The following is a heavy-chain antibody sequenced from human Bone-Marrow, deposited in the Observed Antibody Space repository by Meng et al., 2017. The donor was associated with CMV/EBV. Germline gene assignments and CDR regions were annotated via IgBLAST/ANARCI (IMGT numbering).Heavy chain of an antibody. CDR1: GYTVTSYY. CDR3: ARGTPNKECSNGVCYSRRYYYYGMDV. J-gene: IGHJ6*02. Sequence: ASVKVSCKASGYTVTSYYMGWVRQAPGQGLEWMGIINPSGGSTSYAQKFQGRVTMTRDTSTSTVHMELSSLRSEDTAVYHCARGTPNKECSNGVCYSRRYYYYGMDVWGQGTTVTVSS. CDR2: INPSGGST. V-gene: IGHV1-46*01. D-gene: IGHD2-8*01.